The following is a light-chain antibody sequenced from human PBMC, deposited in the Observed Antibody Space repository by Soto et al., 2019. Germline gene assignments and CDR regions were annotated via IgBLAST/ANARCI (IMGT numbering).Light chain of an antibody. J-gene: IGKJ5*01. CDR3: QRYDSLPVT. V-gene: IGKV1-33*01. CDR1: QDISNF. Sequence: DIQMTQSPSSLSASVGDRVTITCHASQDISNFLTWYQQKPGQAPRLLIYDASNLETGVPSMFSGSGSGTDFTLTINSLQHEDIGTYYCQRYDSLPVTFGQGTRLEIK. CDR2: DAS.